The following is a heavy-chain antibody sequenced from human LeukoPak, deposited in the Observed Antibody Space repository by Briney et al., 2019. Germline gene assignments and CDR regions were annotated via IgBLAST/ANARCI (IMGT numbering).Heavy chain of an antibody. Sequence: GGSLRLSCAASGFTFSSYWMSWVRQAPGKGLEWVANIKQDGSEKYYVDSVKGRFTISRDNAKNSLYLQMNSLRAEDTAVYYCARGESYSSGWYPGYWGQGTLVTVSS. J-gene: IGHJ4*02. D-gene: IGHD6-19*01. CDR3: ARGESYSSGWYPGY. V-gene: IGHV3-7*01. CDR2: IKQDGSEK. CDR1: GFTFSSYW.